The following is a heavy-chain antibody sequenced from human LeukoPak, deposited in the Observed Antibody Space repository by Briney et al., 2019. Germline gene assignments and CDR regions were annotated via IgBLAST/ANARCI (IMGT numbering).Heavy chain of an antibody. CDR1: GGSISSYY. Sequence: PSETLSLTCTVSGGSISSYYWSWIRQPPGKGLEWIGYIYYSGSTNYNPSLKSRVTISVDTSKNQFSLKLSSVTAADTAVYYCARHGSGYSYGSWDYWGQGTLVTVSS. D-gene: IGHD5-18*01. CDR2: IYYSGST. J-gene: IGHJ4*02. CDR3: ARHGSGYSYGSWDY. V-gene: IGHV4-59*08.